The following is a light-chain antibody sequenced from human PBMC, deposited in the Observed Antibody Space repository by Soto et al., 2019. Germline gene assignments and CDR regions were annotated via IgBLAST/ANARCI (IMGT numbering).Light chain of an antibody. CDR2: DAS. Sequence: EIVLTQSPVILSLSPGERATLSCRASQSVSSYIAWYQQKPGQAPRLLIYDASNRASGIPARFSGSGSGTDFTLTMSSLEPEDFAVYYCQQRSSWPSFGPGTKVDVK. J-gene: IGKJ3*01. V-gene: IGKV3-11*01. CDR3: QQRSSWPS. CDR1: QSVSSY.